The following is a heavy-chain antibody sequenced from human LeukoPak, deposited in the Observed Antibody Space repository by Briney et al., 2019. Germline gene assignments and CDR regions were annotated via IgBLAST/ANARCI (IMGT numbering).Heavy chain of an antibody. D-gene: IGHD4/OR15-4a*01. CDR1: RSTFSGYY. Sequence: ASVNVSCRTSRSTFSGYYMHWVRQAPGQGLEWMGRINPNSGDTNYAQNFQGRVTMTWDTSIATAYVELSRLTPDDTAIYYCARGGADYWGQGTLVTVSS. CDR2: INPNSGDT. CDR3: ARGGADY. J-gene: IGHJ4*02. V-gene: IGHV1-2*06.